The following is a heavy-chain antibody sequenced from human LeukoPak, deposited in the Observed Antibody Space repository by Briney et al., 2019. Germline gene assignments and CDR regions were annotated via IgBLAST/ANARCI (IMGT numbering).Heavy chain of an antibody. CDR2: ISGSGRTT. CDR3: AKEIGAAIYFDF. V-gene: IGHV3-23*01. CDR1: GFTFSSYA. Sequence: GGSLRLSCAASGFTFSSYAMSWDRQAPGKGLEWVSTISGSGRTTHYADSVKGRFTISRENSRNTMYMQMNSLRAEDTAIYYCAKEIGAAIYFDFWGQGTVVTVSS. J-gene: IGHJ4*02. D-gene: IGHD6-25*01.